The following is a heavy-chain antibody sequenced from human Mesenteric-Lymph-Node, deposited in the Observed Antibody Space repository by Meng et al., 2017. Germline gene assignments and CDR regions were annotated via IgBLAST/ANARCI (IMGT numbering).Heavy chain of an antibody. CDR3: ARQTGRLGDFLAWFDP. CDR1: GGSTSSANW. CDR2: TWHSGST. Sequence: QLHLQGAGPGLVKPSGTLSLPCAVSGGSTSSANWWSWVRQPPGKGLEWIGETWHSGSTNYNPSLKSRVTISVDKSKNQFSLTLNSVTAADTAVYYCARQTGRLGDFLAWFDPWGQGTLVTVSS. J-gene: IGHJ5*02. V-gene: IGHV4-4*02. D-gene: IGHD3-3*01.